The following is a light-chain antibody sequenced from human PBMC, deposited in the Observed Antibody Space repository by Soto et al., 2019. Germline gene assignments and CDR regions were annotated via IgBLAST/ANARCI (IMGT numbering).Light chain of an antibody. Sequence: TQSPATLSVSPGERATVSCRASQSLNFNLAWYQQKPGQAPRLLIYGASSRATGIPDRFSGSGSGTDFTLTISGLEPEDFAVYYCQQYGSAPPTFGQGTKLEIK. CDR1: QSLNFN. J-gene: IGKJ2*01. V-gene: IGKV3-20*01. CDR2: GAS. CDR3: QQYGSAPPT.